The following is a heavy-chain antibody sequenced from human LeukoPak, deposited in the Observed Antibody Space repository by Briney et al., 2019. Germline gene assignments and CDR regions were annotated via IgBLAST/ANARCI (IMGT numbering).Heavy chain of an antibody. Sequence: SETLSLTCAVCVGSFSGYYWSWIRQPPGKGLEWIGQINHSGSTNYNPSLKSRVTISVDTSKNQFSLKLNSVTAADTAVYYCARGDSNFPFDYWGQGTLVTVSS. CDR1: VGSFSGYY. CDR3: ARGDSNFPFDY. D-gene: IGHD4-11*01. V-gene: IGHV4-34*01. J-gene: IGHJ4*02. CDR2: INHSGST.